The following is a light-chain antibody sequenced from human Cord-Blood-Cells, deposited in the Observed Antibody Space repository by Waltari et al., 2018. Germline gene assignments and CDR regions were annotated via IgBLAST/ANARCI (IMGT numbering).Light chain of an antibody. J-gene: IGKJ2*01. CDR2: GAS. V-gene: IGKV3-20*01. Sequence: EIVLTQSPGTLSLSPGERATLSCRASQSVSSSYLAWYQQKPGQAPRLLSYGASSRATGSPDRFSGSGSGTDFTLTISRLEPEDFAVYYCQQYGSSPPRYTFGQGTKLEIK. CDR1: QSVSSSY. CDR3: QQYGSSPPRYT.